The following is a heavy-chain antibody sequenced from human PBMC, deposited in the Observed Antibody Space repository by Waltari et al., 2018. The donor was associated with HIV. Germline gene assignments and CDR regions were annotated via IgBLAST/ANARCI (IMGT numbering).Heavy chain of an antibody. J-gene: IGHJ4*02. CDR1: GFTFSSSW. Sequence: EVPLVESGGGLVQPGGSLRLSCAASGFTFSSSWMHWVRQAPGKGLVWCSRINREGGSTSDADSVKGRFTISRDNAKNTLYLQMNSLRVEDTAVYYCARGDDYAYPNWGQGTLVTVSS. CDR2: INREGGST. CDR3: ARGDDYAYPN. D-gene: IGHD4-17*01. V-gene: IGHV3-74*01.